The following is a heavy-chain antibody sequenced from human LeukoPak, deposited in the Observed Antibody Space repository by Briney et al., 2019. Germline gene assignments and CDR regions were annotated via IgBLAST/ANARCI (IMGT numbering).Heavy chain of an antibody. CDR1: GYTFTGYY. V-gene: IGHV1-2*02. J-gene: IGHJ3*02. D-gene: IGHD3-16*01. Sequence: ASVKVSFKASGYTFTGYYMHWVRQAPGQGLEWMGWINPNSGGTNYAQKFQGRVTMTRDTSTSTVYMELSSLRSEDTAVYYCARDTGGAAFAITGHGKMVTVSS. CDR2: INPNSGGT. CDR3: ARDTGGAAFAI.